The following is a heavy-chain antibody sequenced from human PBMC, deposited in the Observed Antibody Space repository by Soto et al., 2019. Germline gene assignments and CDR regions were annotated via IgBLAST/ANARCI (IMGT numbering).Heavy chain of an antibody. CDR3: AKPYYGSGSYNYYYYYMDV. D-gene: IGHD3-10*01. J-gene: IGHJ6*03. V-gene: IGHV3-23*01. CDR1: GFTFSSYA. Sequence: GGSLRLSCAASGFTFSSYAMSWVRQAPGKGLEWVSAISGSGGSTYYADSVKGRFTISRDNSKNTLYLQMNSLRAEDTAVYYCAKPYYGSGSYNYYYYYMDVWGKGTTVTVSS. CDR2: ISGSGGST.